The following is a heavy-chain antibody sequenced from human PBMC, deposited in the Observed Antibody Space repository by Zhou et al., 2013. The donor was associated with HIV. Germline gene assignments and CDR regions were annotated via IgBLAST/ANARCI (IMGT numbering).Heavy chain of an antibody. CDR3: ARGGYYDSSGYYFYYYHMDV. CDR2: IIPLLGTT. J-gene: IGHJ6*03. D-gene: IGHD3-22*01. Sequence: QVRLLQSGAEVKSPGSSVKVPCLTSGYTFNRFPINWLRQVPGQGLEWMGVIIPLLGTTDYAQKFQGRVTISTGASATTAYMELSSLRSEDTAVYYCARGGYYDSSGYYFYYYHMDVWGKGTTVIVSS. CDR1: GYTFNRFP. V-gene: IGHV1-69*16.